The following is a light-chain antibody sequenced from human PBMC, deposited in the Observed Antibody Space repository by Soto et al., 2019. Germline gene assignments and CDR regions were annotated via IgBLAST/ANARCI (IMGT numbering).Light chain of an antibody. J-gene: IGLJ1*01. CDR2: EVS. Sequence: QSALTQPASVSGSPGQSITISCTGTSSDVGGYNYVSWYQQHPGKAPKLMIYEVSNRPSGVSNRFSGSKSGNTASLTISGLQAEDEADYYCSSYTSSSTPFFFGTGTKSPS. CDR3: SSYTSSSTPFF. V-gene: IGLV2-14*01. CDR1: SSDVGGYNY.